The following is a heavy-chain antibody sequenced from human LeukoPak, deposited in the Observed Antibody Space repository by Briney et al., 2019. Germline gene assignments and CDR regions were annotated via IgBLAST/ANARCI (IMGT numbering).Heavy chain of an antibody. V-gene: IGHV4-39*01. CDR2: IYYNGST. D-gene: IGHD6-13*01. Sequence: SETLSLTCTVSGGSISSSSYYWGWIRQPPGKGLEWIGSIYYNGSTYYNPSLKSRVTISVDTSKNQFSLKLSSVTAADTAVYYCSGAAAAYVGYYWGQGTLVTVSS. CDR3: SGAAAAYVGYY. J-gene: IGHJ4*02. CDR1: GGSISSSSYY.